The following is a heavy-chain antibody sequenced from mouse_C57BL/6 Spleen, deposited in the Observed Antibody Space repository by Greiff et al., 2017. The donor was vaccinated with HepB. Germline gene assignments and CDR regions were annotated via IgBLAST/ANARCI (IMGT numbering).Heavy chain of an antibody. J-gene: IGHJ1*03. D-gene: IGHD2-2*01. CDR1: GYTFTDHT. V-gene: IGHV1-78*01. CDR3: AKGLGISYWYFDV. Sequence: VQLQESDAELVKPGASVKISCKVSGYTFTDHTIHWMKQRPEQGLEWIGYIYPRDGSTKYNEKFKGKATLTADKSSSTAYMQLNSLTSEDSAVYFCAKGLGISYWYFDVWGTGTTVTVSS. CDR2: IYPRDGST.